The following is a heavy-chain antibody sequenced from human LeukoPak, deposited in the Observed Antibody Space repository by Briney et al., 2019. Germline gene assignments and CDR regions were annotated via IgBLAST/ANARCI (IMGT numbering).Heavy chain of an antibody. CDR3: AKDPGVQFDWLLPYYYYYYMDV. CDR1: GFTFSSYG. D-gene: IGHD3-9*01. J-gene: IGHJ6*03. CDR2: IRYDGSNK. V-gene: IGHV3-30*02. Sequence: GGSLRLSCAASGFTFSSYGMHWVRQAPGKGLEWVAFIRYDGSNKYYADSVKGRFTISRDNSKNTLYLQMNSLRAEDTAVYYCAKDPGVQFDWLLPYYYYYYMDVWGKGTTVTISS.